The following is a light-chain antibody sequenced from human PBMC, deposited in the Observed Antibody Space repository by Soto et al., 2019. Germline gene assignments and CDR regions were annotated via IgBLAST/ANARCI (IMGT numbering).Light chain of an antibody. V-gene: IGKV3-20*01. CDR2: GAW. CDR3: QRNGSSPT. CDR1: QSISSSY. Sequence: EIVLTQSPGTLSLSPGERATLSCRASQSISSSYLGWYQQKPGQGPRLLSSGAWGRATRIRFSFSGSGSGTDFTLRIIRLEHEDSAVYHCQRNGSSPTFGGGTKVDIK. J-gene: IGKJ4*01.